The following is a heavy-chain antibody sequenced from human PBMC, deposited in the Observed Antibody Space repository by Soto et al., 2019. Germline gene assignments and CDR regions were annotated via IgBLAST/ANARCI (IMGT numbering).Heavy chain of an antibody. CDR2: IIPIFGTA. V-gene: IGHV1-69*12. Sequence: QVQLVQSGAEVKKPGSSVKVSCKATGGTFSSYAISWVRQAPGQGLEWMRGIIPIFGTANYAQKFQGRVTITADESTSTAYMELSSLRSEDTAVYYCARGNPRDENYDFWTGYYYYGMDVWGQWTPVTVSS. D-gene: IGHD3-3*01. CDR1: GGTFSSYA. J-gene: IGHJ6*02. CDR3: ARGNPRDENYDFWTGYYYYGMDV.